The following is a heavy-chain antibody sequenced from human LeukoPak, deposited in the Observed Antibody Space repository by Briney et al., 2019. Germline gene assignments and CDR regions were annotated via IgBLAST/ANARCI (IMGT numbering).Heavy chain of an antibody. CDR3: ARPDYYYYHMDV. V-gene: IGHV4-34*01. Sequence: PSETLSLTCAVYGGSFSGYYWSWIRQPPGKGLEWIGEINHRGSTNYNPSLKSRVTISVDTSKNQFSLKLHSVTAADTAVYYCARPDYYYYHMDVWGKGTTVTVSS. CDR1: GGSFSGYY. J-gene: IGHJ6*03. CDR2: INHRGST.